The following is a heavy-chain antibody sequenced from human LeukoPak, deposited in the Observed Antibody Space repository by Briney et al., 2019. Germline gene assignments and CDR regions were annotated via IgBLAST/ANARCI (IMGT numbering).Heavy chain of an antibody. D-gene: IGHD2-15*01. J-gene: IGHJ4*02. CDR3: VLKVRFDY. CDR2: ISNSGGNT. CDR1: GFTFSSYA. Sequence: GGSLRLSCAASGFTFSSYAMSWVRQAPGKGLEWVSVISNSGGNTYYADSVKGRFTISRDNSKDTLSLQMNSLRAEDTAVYYCVLKVRFDYWGQGTLVTVSS. V-gene: IGHV3-23*01.